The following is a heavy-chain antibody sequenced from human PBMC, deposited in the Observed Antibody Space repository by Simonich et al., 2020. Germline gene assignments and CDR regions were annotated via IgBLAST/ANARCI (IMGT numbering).Heavy chain of an antibody. Sequence: QVQLVQSGAEVKKPGASVKVSCKASGYTFTGYYMHWVRQAPGQGLGWMGWIKPNSGGTNNAQNFQGRVTRTRDTSISTAYMELSRLRSDDTAVYYCAREEANGYSSSWNWFDPWGQGTLVTVSS. V-gene: IGHV1-2*02. D-gene: IGHD6-13*01. J-gene: IGHJ5*02. CDR2: IKPNSGGT. CDR1: GYTFTGYY. CDR3: AREEANGYSSSWNWFDP.